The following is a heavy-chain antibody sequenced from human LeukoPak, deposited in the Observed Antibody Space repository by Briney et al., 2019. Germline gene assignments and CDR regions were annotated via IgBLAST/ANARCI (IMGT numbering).Heavy chain of an antibody. CDR1: GYTFTGYY. J-gene: IGHJ4*02. CDR3: ARGDMGKREDTAMARPNYYDSSGYCSTTSSGDY. V-gene: IGHV1-2*06. CDR2: INPNSGGT. Sequence: ASVKVSCKASGYTFTGYYVHWVRQAPGQGLEWMGRINPNSGGTNYAQKFQGRVTMTRDTSISKAYMELRRLRSDDTAVYYCARGDMGKREDTAMARPNYYDSSGYCSTTSSGDYWGQGTLVTVSS. D-gene: IGHD3-22*01.